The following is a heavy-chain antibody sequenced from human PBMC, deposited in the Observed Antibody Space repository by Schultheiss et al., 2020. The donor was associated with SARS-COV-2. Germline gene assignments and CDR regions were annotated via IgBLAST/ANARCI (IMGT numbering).Heavy chain of an antibody. D-gene: IGHD6-13*01. CDR2: FYYSGST. Sequence: SETLSLTCTVSGGSVSSGSYYWGWIRQPPGKGLEWIGSFYYSGSTNYNPSLKSRVTISVDKSKNQFSLKLSSVTAADTAVYYCASRYSSSWGDAFDIWGQGTMVTVSS. J-gene: IGHJ3*02. CDR3: ASRYSSSWGDAFDI. CDR1: GGSVSSGSYY. V-gene: IGHV4-61*05.